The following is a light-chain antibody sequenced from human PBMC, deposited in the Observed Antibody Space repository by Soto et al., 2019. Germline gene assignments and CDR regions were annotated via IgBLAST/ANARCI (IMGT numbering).Light chain of an antibody. CDR3: QQYNNWWT. CDR2: DAS. J-gene: IGKJ1*01. V-gene: IGKV1-5*01. Sequence: DIQLTQTPSTLSASVGDGVTITCRASQTISRWLAWYQQKPGRAPKLLIYDASTLESGVPSRFSGSGSGTEFTLTISSLQSEDFAVYYCQQYNNWWTFGQGTKVDIK. CDR1: QTISRW.